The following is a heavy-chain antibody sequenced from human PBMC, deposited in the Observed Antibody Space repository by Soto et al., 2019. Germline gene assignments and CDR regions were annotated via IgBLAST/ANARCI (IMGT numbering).Heavy chain of an antibody. Sequence: GGSLRLSCAASGFTFSNAWMSWVRQAPGKGLEWVGRIKSKTDGGTTDYAAPVKGRFTISRDDSKNTLYLQMNSLKTEDTAVYYCTTAQAGADSGNTYCYFDLWCRGTLVTVS. CDR2: IKSKTDGGTT. CDR1: GFTFSNAW. J-gene: IGHJ2*01. CDR3: TTAQAGADSGNTYCYFDL. V-gene: IGHV3-15*01. D-gene: IGHD6-19*01.